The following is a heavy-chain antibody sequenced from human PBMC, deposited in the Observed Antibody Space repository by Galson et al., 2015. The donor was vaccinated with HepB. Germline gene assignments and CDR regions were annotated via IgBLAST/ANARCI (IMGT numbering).Heavy chain of an antibody. D-gene: IGHD1-7*01. V-gene: IGHV5-10-1*01. CDR1: GYSFTSYW. J-gene: IGHJ4*02. CDR3: ARHPITGTTWRYFDY. Sequence: QSGAEVKKPGESLKISCTGSGYSFTSYWISWVRQMPGKGLEWMGRIDPSDSYTNYSPSFQGHVTISADKSISTAYLQWSSLKASDTAMYYCARHPITGTTWRYFDYWGQGTLVTVSS. CDR2: IDPSDSYT.